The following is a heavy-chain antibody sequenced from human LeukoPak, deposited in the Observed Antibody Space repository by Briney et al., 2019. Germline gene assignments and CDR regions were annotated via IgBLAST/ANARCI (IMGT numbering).Heavy chain of an antibody. CDR2: IIPIFGTA. CDR3: ARRKIAARPNYYYGMDV. CDR1: GGTFSSYA. Sequence: ASVKVSCKASGGTFSSYAISWVRQAPGQGLEWMGGIIPIFGTANYAQKFQGRVTITADESTSTAYMELSSLRSEDTAVYCCARRKIAARPNYYYGMDVWGQGTTVTVSS. D-gene: IGHD6-6*01. J-gene: IGHJ6*02. V-gene: IGHV1-69*13.